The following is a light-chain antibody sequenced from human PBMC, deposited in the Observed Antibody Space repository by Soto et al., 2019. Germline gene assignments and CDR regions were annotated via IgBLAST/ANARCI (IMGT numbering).Light chain of an antibody. Sequence: EIVMTQSPLSLTATPGEPASISCKSSQSLQHNNGKTLLDWYMQNPGQSPQLLIYLASRRSPGAPDRVSGSGAGTYFTLRISTVQADDAAIYYCMQATQTPRTFGQGTKLES. V-gene: IGKV2-28*01. CDR2: LAS. CDR1: QSLQHNNGKTL. J-gene: IGKJ1*01. CDR3: MQATQTPRT.